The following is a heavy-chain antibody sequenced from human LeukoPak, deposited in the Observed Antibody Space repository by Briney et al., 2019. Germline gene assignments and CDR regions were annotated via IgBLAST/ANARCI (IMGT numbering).Heavy chain of an antibody. Sequence: GGSLRLSCAASGFTFSGYTMNWVRQPPGKGLEWVSNIGTSSTTIYYADSVKGRFTISRDNAKNSLYLQMNSLRAEDTAVYYCAKDVDYYGSGTHGMDVWGKGTTVTVSS. CDR1: GFTFSGYT. V-gene: IGHV3-48*01. CDR2: IGTSSTTI. CDR3: AKDVDYYGSGTHGMDV. J-gene: IGHJ6*04. D-gene: IGHD3-10*01.